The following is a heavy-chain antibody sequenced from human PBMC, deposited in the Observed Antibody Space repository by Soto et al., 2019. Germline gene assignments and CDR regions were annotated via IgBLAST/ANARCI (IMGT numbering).Heavy chain of an antibody. CDR3: VSGSSGRNVGQFGD. Sequence: EVQVVESGGGLVQPGGSLRLSCVGSGFSFSSYWMNWVRQAPGGGVEWVANIKQDGNEKHFLDSVKGRFTISRENAKNSLFLDMNNLRVEDTAVYYCVSGSSGRNVGQFGDWGQGTLVTVSS. CDR2: IKQDGNEK. D-gene: IGHD6-19*01. V-gene: IGHV3-7*01. CDR1: GFSFSSYW. J-gene: IGHJ4*02.